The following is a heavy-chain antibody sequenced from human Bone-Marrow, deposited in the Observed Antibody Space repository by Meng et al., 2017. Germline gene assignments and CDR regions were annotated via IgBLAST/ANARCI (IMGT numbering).Heavy chain of an antibody. J-gene: IGHJ4*02. CDR1: GGSISSYY. Sequence: QVHTHALGPGLVKPSQTLSLTCTVSGGSISSYYWSWIRQPPGKGLEWIGYIYYSGSTNYNPSLKSRVTISVDMSKNQFSLKLSSVTAADSAVYYCARGPTTMAHDFDYWGQGTLVTVSS. V-gene: IGHV4-59*12. D-gene: IGHD4-11*01. CDR3: ARGPTTMAHDFDY. CDR2: IYYSGST.